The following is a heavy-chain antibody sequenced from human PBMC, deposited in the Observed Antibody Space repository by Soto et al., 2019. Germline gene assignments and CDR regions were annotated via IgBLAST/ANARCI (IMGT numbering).Heavy chain of an antibody. CDR2: IYYSSIT. CDR1: GGSISSYY. D-gene: IGHD3-10*01. J-gene: IGHJ6*03. Sequence: SETLSLTCTVSGGSISSYYWSWIRQPPGKGLEWIGYIYYSSITNYNPSLKSRVTISVDTSKNQFSLKLSSVTAADTAVYYCARLIGSGSSPRTGFYYMDVWGKGTTVTVSS. V-gene: IGHV4-59*08. CDR3: ARLIGSGSSPRTGFYYMDV.